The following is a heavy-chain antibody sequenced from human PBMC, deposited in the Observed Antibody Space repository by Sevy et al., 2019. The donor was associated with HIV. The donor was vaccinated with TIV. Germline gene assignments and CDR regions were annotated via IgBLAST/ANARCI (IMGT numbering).Heavy chain of an antibody. CDR3: AKDRDSSSWYGGDYFDY. Sequence: GGSLRLSCAASGFTFSSYALNWVRQAPGKGLEWVSAISGSGGSTYYADSVKGRFTISRDNSKNTSYLQMNSLRAEDTAVYYCAKDRDSSSWYGGDYFDYWGQGTLVTVSS. V-gene: IGHV3-23*01. D-gene: IGHD6-13*01. CDR1: GFTFSSYA. J-gene: IGHJ4*02. CDR2: ISGSGGST.